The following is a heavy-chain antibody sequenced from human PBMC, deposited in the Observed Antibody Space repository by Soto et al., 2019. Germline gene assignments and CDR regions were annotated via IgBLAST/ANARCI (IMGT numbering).Heavy chain of an antibody. J-gene: IGHJ4*02. V-gene: IGHV1-69*13. Sequence: SVKVSCKASGGTFSSYAISWVRQAPGQGLEWMGGIIPIFGTANYAQKFQGRVPITSDESTITAYMELGSLRSEDTAVYYWARGGSSSSGKFDYWGQGTLVTVSS. CDR2: IIPIFGTA. CDR1: GGTFSSYA. CDR3: ARGGSSSSGKFDY. D-gene: IGHD6-6*01.